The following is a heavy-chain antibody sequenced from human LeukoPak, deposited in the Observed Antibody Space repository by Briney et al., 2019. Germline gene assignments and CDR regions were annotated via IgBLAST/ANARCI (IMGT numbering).Heavy chain of an antibody. J-gene: IGHJ6*03. D-gene: IGHD6-19*01. CDR2: INHSGST. CDR3: ARDSSGWSYHYYYYMDV. V-gene: IGHV4-34*01. CDR1: GGSFSGYY. Sequence: SETLPLTCAVYGGSFSGYYWSWIRQPPGKGLEWIGEINHSGSTNYNPSLKSRVTISVDTSKNQFSLKLSSVTAADTAVYYCARDSSGWSYHYYYYMDVWGKGTTVTISS.